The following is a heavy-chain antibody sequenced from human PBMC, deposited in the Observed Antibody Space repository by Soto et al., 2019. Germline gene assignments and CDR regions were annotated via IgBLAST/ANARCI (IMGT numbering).Heavy chain of an antibody. V-gene: IGHV1-24*01. CDR1: GYTLTELS. J-gene: IGHJ5*02. Sequence: GASVKVSCKVSGYTLTELSMHWVRQAPGKGLEWMGGFDPEDGETIYAQKFQGRVTMTEDTSTDTAYMELSSLRSEDTAVYYCATTRYSSGWYLSPWFDPWGQGTLVTVSS. CDR3: ATTRYSSGWYLSPWFDP. CDR2: FDPEDGET. D-gene: IGHD6-19*01.